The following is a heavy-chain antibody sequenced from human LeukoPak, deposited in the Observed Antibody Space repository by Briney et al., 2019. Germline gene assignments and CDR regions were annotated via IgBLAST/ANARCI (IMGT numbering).Heavy chain of an antibody. CDR3: ARERVAAYYGMDV. D-gene: IGHD2-15*01. V-gene: IGHV3-30-3*01. CDR2: ISYDGSNK. CDR1: GFTFSSYA. J-gene: IGHJ6*02. Sequence: GRSLRLSCAASGFTFSSYAMHWVRQAPGKGLEWVTCISYDGSNKYYADSGKGRFTISRDNSKNTLFLQMNSLRAEDTAVYYCARERVAAYYGMDVWGQGTRSPSP.